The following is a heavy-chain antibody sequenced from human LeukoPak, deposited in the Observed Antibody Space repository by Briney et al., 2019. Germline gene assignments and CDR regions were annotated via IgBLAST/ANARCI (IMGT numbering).Heavy chain of an antibody. CDR1: GGSISSGGYY. Sequence: PSETLSLTCTVSGGSISSGGYYWSWIRQHPGKGLEWIGYIYYSGSTYYNPSLKSRVTISVDTSKNQFSLKLSSVTAADTAVYYCARAPIGFSGDPAASFFDYWAREPWSPSPQ. V-gene: IGHV4-31*03. D-gene: IGHD4-17*01. J-gene: IGHJ4*02. CDR2: IYYSGST. CDR3: ARAPIGFSGDPAASFFDY.